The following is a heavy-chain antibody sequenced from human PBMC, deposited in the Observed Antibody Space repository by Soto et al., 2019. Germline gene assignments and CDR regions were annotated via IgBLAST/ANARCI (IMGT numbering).Heavy chain of an antibody. CDR2: ISYDGSNK. CDR3: TISGYYEPGLDY. J-gene: IGHJ4*02. V-gene: IGHV3-30*03. Sequence: PGGSLRLSCAASGFTFSSYGMHWVRQAPGKGLEWVAVISYDGSNKYYADSVKGRFTISRDNSKNTLYLQMNSLRAEDTAVYYRTISGYYEPGLDYWGQGTLVTVSS. CDR1: GFTFSSYG. D-gene: IGHD3-22*01.